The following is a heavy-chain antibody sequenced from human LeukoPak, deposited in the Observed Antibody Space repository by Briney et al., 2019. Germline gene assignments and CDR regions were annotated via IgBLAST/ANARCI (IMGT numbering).Heavy chain of an antibody. D-gene: IGHD1-26*01. CDR3: ARDPCGSRRGYFDY. CDR2: ISYDGSNK. J-gene: IGHJ4*02. Sequence: GGSLRLSCVASGFTFSSYAMHWVRQAPGKGLEWVAVISYDGSNKYYADSVKGRFTISRDNSKNTLYLQMNSLRAEDTAVYYCARDPCGSRRGYFDYWGQGTLVTVSS. V-gene: IGHV3-30-3*01. CDR1: GFTFSSYA.